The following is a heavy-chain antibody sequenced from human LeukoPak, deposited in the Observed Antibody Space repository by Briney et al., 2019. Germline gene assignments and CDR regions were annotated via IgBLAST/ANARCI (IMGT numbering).Heavy chain of an antibody. CDR1: GGSISSYY. Sequence: SETLSLTCTVSGGSISSYYWSWTRQPPGKGLEWIGYIYYSGSTNYNPSLKSRVTISVDTSKNQFSLKLSSVTAADTAVYYCARDSPVDAFDIWGQGTMVTVSS. V-gene: IGHV4-59*01. CDR2: IYYSGST. J-gene: IGHJ3*02. CDR3: ARDSPVDAFDI.